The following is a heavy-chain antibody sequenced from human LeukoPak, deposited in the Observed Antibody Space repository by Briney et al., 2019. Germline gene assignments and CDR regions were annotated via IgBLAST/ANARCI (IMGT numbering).Heavy chain of an antibody. V-gene: IGHV4-59*01. CDR3: ARMSSSWYWFDP. CDR2: IFYSGGT. Sequence: SETLSLTCSVSGDSISGYYWSGIWQPPGKGLQWIGYIFYSGGTNYNLSLKSRVTISVDTSKNQFSLKLSSVTAADTAVYYCARMSSSWYWFDPWGQGTLVTVSS. J-gene: IGHJ5*02. D-gene: IGHD6-13*01. CDR1: GDSISGYY.